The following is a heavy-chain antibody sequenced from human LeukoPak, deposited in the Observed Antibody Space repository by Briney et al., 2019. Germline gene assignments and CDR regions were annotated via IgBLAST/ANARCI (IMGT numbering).Heavy chain of an antibody. V-gene: IGHV3-53*01. CDR3: AREGFWSGYYHFDY. J-gene: IGHJ4*02. CDR2: IYSGGST. D-gene: IGHD3-3*01. CDR1: GFTVSSNY. Sequence: GGSLRLSCAASGFTVSSNYMSWVRQAPGKGLEWVSVIYSGGSTYYADSVKGRFTISRDNSKNTLYLRMNSLRAEDTAVYYCAREGFWSGYYHFDYWGQGTLVTVSS.